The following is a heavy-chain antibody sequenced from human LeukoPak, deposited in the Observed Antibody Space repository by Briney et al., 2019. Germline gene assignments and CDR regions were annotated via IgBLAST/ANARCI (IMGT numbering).Heavy chain of an antibody. D-gene: IGHD6-19*01. CDR2: IKQDGSEK. CDR3: ASGALGRSGNFVDY. Sequence: PGRSLRLSCAASGFTFSSYGMHWVRQAPGKGLEWVANIKQDGSEKYYVDSVKGRFTISRDNAKNSLYLQMNSLRAEDTAVYYCASGALGRSGNFVDYWGRGTLVTVSS. J-gene: IGHJ4*02. V-gene: IGHV3-7*01. CDR1: GFTFSSYG.